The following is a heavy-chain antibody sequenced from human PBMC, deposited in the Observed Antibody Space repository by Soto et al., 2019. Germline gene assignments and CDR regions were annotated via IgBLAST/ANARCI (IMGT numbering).Heavy chain of an antibody. CDR2: IMPILGTA. D-gene: IGHD3-10*01. CDR3: ARDWHRRGVIGSIYYYYGMDV. Sequence: SVKVSCKASGGTFSSYAISWVRQAPGQGLEWMGGIMPILGTANYAQKFQGRVTITADESTSTAYMELSSLRSEDTAVYYCARDWHRRGVIGSIYYYYGMDVWGQGTTVTVSS. CDR1: GGTFSSYA. J-gene: IGHJ6*02. V-gene: IGHV1-69*13.